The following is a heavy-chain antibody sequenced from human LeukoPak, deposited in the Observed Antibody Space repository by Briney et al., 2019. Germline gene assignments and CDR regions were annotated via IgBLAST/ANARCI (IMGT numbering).Heavy chain of an antibody. Sequence: GSLRLSCAASGFTVSSNYMSWVRQAPGKGLEWVSVIYSGGSTYYADSVKGRFTISRDNSKNTLYLQMNSLRAEDTAVYYCARARGIVGATANFDYWGQGTLVTVSS. CDR2: IYSGGST. D-gene: IGHD1-26*01. CDR1: GFTVSSNY. V-gene: IGHV3-53*01. J-gene: IGHJ4*02. CDR3: ARARGIVGATANFDY.